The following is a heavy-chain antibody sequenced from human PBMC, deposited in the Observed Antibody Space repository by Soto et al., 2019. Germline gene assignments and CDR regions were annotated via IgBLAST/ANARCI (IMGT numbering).Heavy chain of an antibody. V-gene: IGHV3-7*01. D-gene: IGHD2-15*01. CDR3: ARVGWYRDYYYYGMDV. J-gene: IGHJ6*02. CDR1: GFTFSSYW. CDR2: IKQDGSEK. Sequence: EVQLVESGGGLVQPGGSLRLSCAASGFTFSSYWMSWVRQAPGKGLEWVANIKQDGSEKYYVDSVKGRFTISRDNAKNSLYLQMNSLRAEDTAVYYCARVGWYRDYYYYGMDVWGQGTTFTVSS.